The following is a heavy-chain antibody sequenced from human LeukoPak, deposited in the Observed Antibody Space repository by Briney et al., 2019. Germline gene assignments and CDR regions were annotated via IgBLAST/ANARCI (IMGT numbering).Heavy chain of an antibody. CDR3: ARGGSGTYFAFDI. CDR1: GFTFRSYA. D-gene: IGHD3-10*01. V-gene: IGHV3-23*01. CDR2: ISGSGGST. J-gene: IGHJ3*02. Sequence: GGSLRLSCAASGFTFRSYAMSWVRQAPGKGLEWVSPISGSGGSTYYADSVKGRFTISRDNSENTLYLQMNSLRAEDTAVYYCARGGSGTYFAFDIWGQGTVVTVSS.